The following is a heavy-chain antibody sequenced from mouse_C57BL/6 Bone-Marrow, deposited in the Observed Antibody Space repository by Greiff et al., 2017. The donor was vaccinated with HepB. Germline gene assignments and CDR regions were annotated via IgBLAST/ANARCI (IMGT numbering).Heavy chain of an antibody. Sequence: EVKLMESGGGLVQSGRSLRLSCATSGFTFSDFYMEWVRQAPGKGLEWIAASRNKANDYTTEYSASVKGRFIVSRDTSQTILYLQMNALRAEDTAMYYCARDRDFGRYWYFDVWGTGTTVTVSS. J-gene: IGHJ1*03. CDR2: SRNKANDYTT. CDR3: ARDRDFGRYWYFDV. CDR1: GFTFSDFY. D-gene: IGHD3-3*01. V-gene: IGHV7-1*01.